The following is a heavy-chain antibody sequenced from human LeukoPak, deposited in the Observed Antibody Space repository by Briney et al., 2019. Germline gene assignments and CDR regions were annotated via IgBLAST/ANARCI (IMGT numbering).Heavy chain of an antibody. CDR3: AKHSTGVEC. J-gene: IGHJ2*01. V-gene: IGHV3-23*01. D-gene: IGHD3-10*01. CDR1: GFTSGNYA. Sequence: PGGSLRLSCAASGFTSGNYAVSWVRQAPGKGLGWVSAFSGGGDSYYADSVKGRFTISRDNSKKILYLQMNSLRAEDTAVYYCAKHSTGVECWGRGTLVTVSS. CDR2: FSGGGDS.